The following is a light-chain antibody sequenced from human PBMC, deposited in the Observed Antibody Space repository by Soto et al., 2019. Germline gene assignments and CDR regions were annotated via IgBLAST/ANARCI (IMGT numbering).Light chain of an antibody. J-gene: IGKJ1*01. V-gene: IGKV3-20*01. CDR1: QSVSSH. CDR3: QQYGSSPRT. CDR2: GAS. Sequence: EVVLTQSPATLSLSPWDRATLSCRASQSVSSHFAWYQQKPGQAPRLLIYGASSRATGIPDRFSGSGSGTDFTLTISRLEPEDFAVYYCQQYGSSPRTFGQGTKVDIK.